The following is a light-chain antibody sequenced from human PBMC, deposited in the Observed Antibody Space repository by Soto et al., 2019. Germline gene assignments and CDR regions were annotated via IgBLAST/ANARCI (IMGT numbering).Light chain of an antibody. CDR1: QSISSS. CDR2: DAS. V-gene: IGKV1-39*01. J-gene: IGKJ2*01. Sequence: DIQMTQSPSSLSASVGDRVTITCRASQSISSSLHWYQHKPGKAPNLLISDASTLQSGVPSRFSGSGSGTDFTLAISSLQPEDFATYYCQQNYNAPPTFGQGTKLEI. CDR3: QQNYNAPPT.